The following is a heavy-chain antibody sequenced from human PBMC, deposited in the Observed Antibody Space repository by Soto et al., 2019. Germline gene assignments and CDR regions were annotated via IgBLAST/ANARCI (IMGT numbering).Heavy chain of an antibody. CDR3: ARERGGYGDDFDY. CDR2: IYYSGST. V-gene: IGHV4-59*01. CDR1: GGSISSYY. Sequence: SETLSLTCTVSGGSISSYYWSWIRQPPGKGLEWIGYIYYSGSTNYNPSLKSRVTISVDTSKNQFSLKLSSVTAADTAVYYCARERGGYGDDFDYWGQGTLVTVSS. D-gene: IGHD5-18*01. J-gene: IGHJ4*02.